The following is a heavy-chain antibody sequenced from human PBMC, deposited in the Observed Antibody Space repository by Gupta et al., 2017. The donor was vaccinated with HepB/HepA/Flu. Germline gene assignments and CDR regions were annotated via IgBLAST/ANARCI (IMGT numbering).Heavy chain of an antibody. J-gene: IGHJ5*02. D-gene: IGHD3-22*01. CDR2: IIPIFGTA. Sequence: QVQLVQSGAEVKKPGSSVKVSCKASGGTFSSYAISWVRQAPGQGLEWMGGIIPIFGTANYAQKFQGRVTITADESTSTAYMELSSLRSEDTAVYYCARDLEYYDSSGYHNWFDPWGQGTLVTVSS. V-gene: IGHV1-69*01. CDR3: ARDLEYYDSSGYHNWFDP. CDR1: GGTFSSYA.